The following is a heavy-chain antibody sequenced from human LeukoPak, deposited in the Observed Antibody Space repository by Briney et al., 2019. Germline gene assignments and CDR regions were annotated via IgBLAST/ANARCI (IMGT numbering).Heavy chain of an antibody. D-gene: IGHD6-19*01. CDR3: ARGRGIAVAGINYFDY. CDR2: MNPNSGNT. Sequence: SVKVSCKASGYTFTSYDINWVRQATGQWLEWMGWMNPNSGNTGYAQKFQGRVTITRNTSISTAYMELSSLRSEDTAVYYCARGRGIAVAGINYFDYWGQGTLVTVSS. V-gene: IGHV1-8*03. J-gene: IGHJ4*02. CDR1: GYTFTSYD.